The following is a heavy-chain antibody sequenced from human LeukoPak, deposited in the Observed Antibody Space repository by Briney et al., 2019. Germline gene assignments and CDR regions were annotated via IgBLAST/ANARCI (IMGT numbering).Heavy chain of an antibody. V-gene: IGHV4-34*01. CDR2: INHSGST. Sequence: SETLSLTCAVYGGSFSGYYWSWIRQPPGKGLEWIGEINHSGSTNYNPSLKSRVTISVDTSKNQFSLKLSSVTAADTAVYYCARVETTAVDYWGQGTLVTVSS. J-gene: IGHJ4*02. D-gene: IGHD4-4*01. CDR3: ARVETTAVDY. CDR1: GGSFSGYY.